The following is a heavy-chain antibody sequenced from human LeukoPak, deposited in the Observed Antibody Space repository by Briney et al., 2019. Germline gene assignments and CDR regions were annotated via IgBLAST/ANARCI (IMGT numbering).Heavy chain of an antibody. V-gene: IGHV4-59*01. CDR1: GGSISSYY. Sequence: SETLSLTCTVSGGSISSYYWSWIRQPPGKGLEWIGYIYSSGSTNYNPSLKSRVTISVDTSKNQFSLKLSSVTAADTAVYYCARVGGVYNWFDSWGQGTLVTVSS. CDR2: IYSSGST. J-gene: IGHJ5*01. CDR3: ARVGGVYNWFDS. D-gene: IGHD6-25*01.